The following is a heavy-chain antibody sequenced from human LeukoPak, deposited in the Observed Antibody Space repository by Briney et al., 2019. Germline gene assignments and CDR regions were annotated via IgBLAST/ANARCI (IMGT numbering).Heavy chain of an antibody. CDR1: GYTFTGYY. D-gene: IGHD6-19*01. J-gene: IGHJ6*03. CDR3: ASRPYSSGSENYYYYMDV. Sequence: ASVKVCCKASGYTFTGYYMHWVRQAPGQGLEWMGWINPNSGGTNYAQKFQGRVTMTRDTSISTAYMELSRLRSDDTAVYYCASRPYSSGSENYYYYMDVWGKGTTVTVSS. CDR2: INPNSGGT. V-gene: IGHV1-2*02.